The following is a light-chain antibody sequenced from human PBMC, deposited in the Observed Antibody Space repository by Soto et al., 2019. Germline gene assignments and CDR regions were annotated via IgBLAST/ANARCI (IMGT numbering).Light chain of an antibody. CDR1: QSLTNSF. J-gene: IGKJ1*01. CDR2: DTS. Sequence: EFVLTQSPGTLSLSPGERATLSCRASQSLTNSFIAWYQQKPGQAPRLLIYDTSSRASGIPDRFSGSGSVTDFTLTISRLETEDFVVYYCQQYHTWTWTFGLGTKVDIK. CDR3: QQYHTWTWT. V-gene: IGKV3-20*01.